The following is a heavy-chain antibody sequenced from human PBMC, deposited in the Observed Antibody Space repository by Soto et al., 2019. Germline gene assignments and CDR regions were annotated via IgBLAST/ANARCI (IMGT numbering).Heavy chain of an antibody. CDR3: AGGRNYDILTGYPGGNWFDP. J-gene: IGHJ5*02. Sequence: PSETLSLTCTVSGDSISSYYWSLIRQPPGKGLEWIGYIYYSGSTNYNPSLKSRVTISVDTSKNQFSLKLSSVTAADTAVYYCAGGRNYDILTGYPGGNWFDPWGQGTLVTVSS. CDR2: IYYSGST. D-gene: IGHD3-9*01. V-gene: IGHV4-59*01. CDR1: GDSISSYY.